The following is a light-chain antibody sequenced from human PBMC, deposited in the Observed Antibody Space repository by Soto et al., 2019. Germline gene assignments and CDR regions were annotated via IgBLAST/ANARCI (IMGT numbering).Light chain of an antibody. CDR3: QVWDSGSAHVV. J-gene: IGLJ2*01. Sequence: SYELTQPPSVSVAPGKTASISCGGNNIVSKGVHWYQQKPGQAPVMVIYSDTNLPPVIPERFSGSNSANLATLTISRVEAGDEAEYYCQVWDSGSAHVVFGGGKKLTVL. CDR2: SDT. V-gene: IGLV3-21*04. CDR1: NIVSKG.